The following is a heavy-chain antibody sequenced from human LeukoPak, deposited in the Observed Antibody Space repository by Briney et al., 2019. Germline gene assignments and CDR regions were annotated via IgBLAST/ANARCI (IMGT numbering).Heavy chain of an antibody. D-gene: IGHD2-21*01. Sequence: GASVKVSCKASGGTFSSYAISWVRQAPGQGLEWMGWISAYNGNTNYAQKLQGRVTMTTDTSTSTAYTELRSLRSDDTAVYYCARSSSVTIPGYYFDYWGQGTLVTVSS. CDR3: ARSSSVTIPGYYFDY. CDR2: ISAYNGNT. J-gene: IGHJ4*02. CDR1: GGTFSSYA. V-gene: IGHV1-18*01.